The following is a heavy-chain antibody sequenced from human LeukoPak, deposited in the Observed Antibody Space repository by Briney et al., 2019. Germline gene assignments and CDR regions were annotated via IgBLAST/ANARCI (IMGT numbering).Heavy chain of an antibody. V-gene: IGHV3-30*03. J-gene: IGHJ4*02. D-gene: IGHD3-22*01. Sequence: GGSLRLSCAASGFTFSSYGMHWVRQAPGKGLEWVAVISYDGSNKYYADSVKGRFTISRDNSKNTLYLQMNSLRAEDTAVYYCARDDSSGYYSSYFDYWGQGTLVTVSS. CDR3: ARDDSSGYYSSYFDY. CDR1: GFTFSSYG. CDR2: ISYDGSNK.